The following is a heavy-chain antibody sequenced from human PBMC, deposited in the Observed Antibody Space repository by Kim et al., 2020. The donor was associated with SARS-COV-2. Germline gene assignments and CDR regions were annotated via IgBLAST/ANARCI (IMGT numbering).Heavy chain of an antibody. J-gene: IGHJ2*01. CDR3: ARDVATMVRGARYFDL. Sequence: GGSLRLSCAASGFTFSSYAMHWVRQAPGKGLEWVAVISYDGSNKYYADSVKGRFTISRDNSKNTLYLQMNSLRAEDTAVYYCARDVATMVRGARYFDLWGRGTLVTVSS. CDR1: GFTFSSYA. V-gene: IGHV3-30*04. CDR2: ISYDGSNK. D-gene: IGHD3-10*01.